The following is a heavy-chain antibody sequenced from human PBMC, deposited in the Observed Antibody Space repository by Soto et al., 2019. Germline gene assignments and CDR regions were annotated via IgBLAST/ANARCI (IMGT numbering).Heavy chain of an antibody. CDR2: INHSGRT. V-gene: IGHV4-34*01. Sequence: PSETFSLSCTFYGGSFSGDNWSWISQPPGKGLEWIGEINHSGRTNYNPSLKSRVTISVDTYKNQFSLKLSSVTAADTAVYYCARIDVYDGAGSYYNAVPSSLKDYYGMDVWGQGTTVT. CDR3: ARIDVYDGAGSYYNAVPSSLKDYYGMDV. J-gene: IGHJ6*02. D-gene: IGHD3-10*01. CDR1: GGSFSGDN.